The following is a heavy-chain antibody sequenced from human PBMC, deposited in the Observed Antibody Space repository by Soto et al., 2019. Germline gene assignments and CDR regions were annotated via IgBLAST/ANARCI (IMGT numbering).Heavy chain of an antibody. CDR3: AKLNRNLAAAADTGYGMDV. J-gene: IGHJ6*02. V-gene: IGHV3-30*18. CDR1: GFTFSSYG. CDR2: ISYDGSNK. Sequence: GGSLRLSCAASGFTFSSYGMHWVRQAPGKGLEWVAVISYDGSNKYYADSVKGRFTISRDNSKNTLYLQMNSLRAEDTAVYYCAKLNRNLAAAADTGYGMDVWGQGTTVTVSS. D-gene: IGHD6-13*01.